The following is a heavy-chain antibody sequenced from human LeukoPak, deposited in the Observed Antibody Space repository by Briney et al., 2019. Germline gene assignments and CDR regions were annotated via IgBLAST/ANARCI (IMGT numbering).Heavy chain of an antibody. CDR3: ARDIYCSSTSCHYFDY. CDR2: TSDSGGST. D-gene: IGHD2-2*01. CDR1: GFTFISCA. Sequence: GGSLRLSCAASGFTFISCAMNWVRQAPGKGLQWVSTTSDSGGSTHYADSVKGRFTISRDNAKNSLYLQMNSLRAEDTAVYYCARDIYCSSTSCHYFDYWGQGTLVTVSS. V-gene: IGHV3-23*01. J-gene: IGHJ4*02.